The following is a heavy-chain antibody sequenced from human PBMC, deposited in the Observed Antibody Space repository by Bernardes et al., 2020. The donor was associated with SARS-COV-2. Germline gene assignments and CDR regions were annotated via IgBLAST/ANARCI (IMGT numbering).Heavy chain of an antibody. Sequence: GGSLRLSCVASGITFTNYVMNWVRHAPGKGLEWVSSISASGTNTFYADSVKGRFTVSSDNAKNTLYLQMNSLRAEDTAVYYCANWKLFTMSLDYWGQGTLVTVSS. V-gene: IGHV3-23*01. CDR2: ISASGTNT. D-gene: IGHD1-1*01. CDR3: ANWKLFTMSLDY. CDR1: GITFTNYV. J-gene: IGHJ4*02.